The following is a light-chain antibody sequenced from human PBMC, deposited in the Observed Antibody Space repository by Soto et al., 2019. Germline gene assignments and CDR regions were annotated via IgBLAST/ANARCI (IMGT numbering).Light chain of an antibody. CDR2: AAS. CDR1: QSISSY. Sequence: DIQMTQSPSSLSASVGDRVTITCRASQSISSYLNWYQQKPGKAPKLIIYAASSLQSGVPSRLSGSGSGTDFPLTISSLQPEDFATYYCQQSYSTPLTFGRGTKVEIK. CDR3: QQSYSTPLT. V-gene: IGKV1-39*01. J-gene: IGKJ4*01.